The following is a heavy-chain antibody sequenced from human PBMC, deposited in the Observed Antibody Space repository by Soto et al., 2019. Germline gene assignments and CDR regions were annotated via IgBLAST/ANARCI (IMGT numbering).Heavy chain of an antibody. CDR2: INWNGGSK. D-gene: IGHD3-22*01. Sequence: GVLRLSCAASGFTFDEYALTWVRQAPGKGLEWVAGINWNGGSKGYADSVKGRFTISRDNAKSSLYLQMNNLRAEDTAVYYCARDRVESGYPEYFQHWGQGTLVTVSS. J-gene: IGHJ1*01. V-gene: IGHV3-20*04. CDR1: GFTFDEYA. CDR3: ARDRVESGYPEYFQH.